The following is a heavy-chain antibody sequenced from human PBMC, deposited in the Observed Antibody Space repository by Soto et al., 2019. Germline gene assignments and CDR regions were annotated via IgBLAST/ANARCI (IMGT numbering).Heavy chain of an antibody. V-gene: IGHV3-23*01. CDR1: GFTFSSYA. D-gene: IGHD6-13*01. CDR3: AKGTPISIAAARGAPDY. J-gene: IGHJ4*02. CDR2: ISGSGGST. Sequence: GGSLRLSCAASGFTFSSYAMSWVRQAPGKGLEWVSAISGSGGSTYYADSVKGRFTISRDNSKNTLYLQMNSLRAEDTAVYYCAKGTPISIAAARGAPDYWGQGTLVTVSS.